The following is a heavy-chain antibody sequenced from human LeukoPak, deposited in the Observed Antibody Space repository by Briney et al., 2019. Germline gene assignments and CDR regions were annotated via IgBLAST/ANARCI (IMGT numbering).Heavy chain of an antibody. CDR3: AREDGYNMDDAFDI. V-gene: IGHV4-39*01. CDR1: GGSITSDSDY. Sequence: SETLSLTCTLSGGSITSDSDYWGWIRQPPGKGLEWIGSVYYSGSTFHNPFLRSRVTLSVDTSKNQFSLRLRSVTAADRAVYYCAREDGYNMDDAFDIWGQGTMVSVSS. J-gene: IGHJ3*02. CDR2: VYYSGST. D-gene: IGHD5-24*01.